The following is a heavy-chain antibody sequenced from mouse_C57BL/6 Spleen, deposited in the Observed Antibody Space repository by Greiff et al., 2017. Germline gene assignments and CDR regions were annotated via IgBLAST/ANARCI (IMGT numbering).Heavy chain of an antibody. Sequence: LVESGAELVRPGASVTLSCKASGYTFTDYEMHWVKQTPVHGLEWIGAIDPETGGTAYNQKFKGKAILTADKSSSTAYMELRSLTSEDSAVYYCTREDGSSYDYAMDYWGQGTSVTVSS. CDR3: TREDGSSYDYAMDY. D-gene: IGHD1-1*01. V-gene: IGHV1-15*01. J-gene: IGHJ4*01. CDR2: IDPETGGT. CDR1: GYTFTDYE.